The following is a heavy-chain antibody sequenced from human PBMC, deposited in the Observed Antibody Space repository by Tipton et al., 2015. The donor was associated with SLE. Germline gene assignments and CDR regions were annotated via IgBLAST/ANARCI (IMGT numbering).Heavy chain of an antibody. CDR2: INHSGST. V-gene: IGHV4-34*01. D-gene: IGHD6-25*01. J-gene: IGHJ1*01. Sequence: TLSLTCAVYGGSFSGYYWSWIRQPPGKGLEWIGEINHSGSTNYNPSLKSRVTISVDTSKNQFSLKLSSVTAADTAVYYCASPGSSVPGPYFQHWGQGTLVTVSS. CDR1: GGSFSGYY. CDR3: ASPGSSVPGPYFQH.